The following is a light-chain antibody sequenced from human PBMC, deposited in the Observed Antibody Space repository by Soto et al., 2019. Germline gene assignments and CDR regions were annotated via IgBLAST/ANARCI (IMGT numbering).Light chain of an antibody. Sequence: QSVLTQPPSMSGAPGQRVTISCTGSNSNIGAGYDVHWYQQLPGTAPKLLLYGNTNRPSGVPDRFSGSKSGTSASLAITGLQADDEADYYCQSYDSSLSGSVFGGGTKVTVI. V-gene: IGLV1-40*01. CDR2: GNT. CDR3: QSYDSSLSGSV. J-gene: IGLJ2*01. CDR1: NSNIGAGYD.